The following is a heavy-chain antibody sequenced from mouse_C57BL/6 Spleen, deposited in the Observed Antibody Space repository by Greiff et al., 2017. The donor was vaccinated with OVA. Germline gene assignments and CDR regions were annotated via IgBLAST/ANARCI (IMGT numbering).Heavy chain of an antibody. J-gene: IGHJ2*01. CDR2: IHPNSGST. CDR1: GYTFTSYW. Sequence: QVQLQQPGAELVKPGASVKLSCKASGYTFTSYWMHWVKQRPGQGLEWIGMIHPNSGSTNYNEKFKSKATLTVDKSSSTAYMQLSSLTSEDSAVYYCARSFITTVPYYFDYWGQGTTLTVSS. V-gene: IGHV1-64*01. CDR3: ARSFITTVPYYFDY. D-gene: IGHD1-1*01.